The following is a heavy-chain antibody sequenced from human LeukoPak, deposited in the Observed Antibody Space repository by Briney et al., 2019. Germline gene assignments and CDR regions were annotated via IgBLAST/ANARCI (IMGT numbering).Heavy chain of an antibody. CDR3: ARGARITIFGVARSYYYYYYYMDV. CDR2: INHSGST. J-gene: IGHJ6*03. Sequence: PSETLSLTCAVYGGSFSGYYWSWIRQPPGKGLEWIGEINHSGSTNYNPSLKSRVTISVDTSKNQFSLKLSSVTAADTAVYYCARGARITIFGVARSYYYYYYYMDVWGKGTTVTVPS. D-gene: IGHD3-3*01. V-gene: IGHV4-34*01. CDR1: GGSFSGYY.